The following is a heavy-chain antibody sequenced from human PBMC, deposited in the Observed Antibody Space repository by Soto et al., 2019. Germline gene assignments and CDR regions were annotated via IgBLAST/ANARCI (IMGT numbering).Heavy chain of an antibody. CDR2: IIPIFGTA. Sequence: SVKVSCKASGGTFSSYAISWVRQAPGQGLEWMGGIIPIFGTANYAQKFQGRVTITADESTSTAYMELSSLGSEDTAVYYCARVRPYRGNFDYWGQGTLVTVSS. D-gene: IGHD1-26*01. CDR1: GGTFSSYA. V-gene: IGHV1-69*13. CDR3: ARVRPYRGNFDY. J-gene: IGHJ4*02.